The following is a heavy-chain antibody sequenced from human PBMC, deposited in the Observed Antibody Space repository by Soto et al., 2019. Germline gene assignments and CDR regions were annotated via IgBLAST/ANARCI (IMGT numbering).Heavy chain of an antibody. Sequence: KASETLSLTCTVSGGSISSYYWSWIRQPPGKGLEWIGYIYYSGSTNYNPSLKSRVTISVDTSKNQFSLKLSSVTAADTAVYYCARVGTATEGFDYWGQGTLVTVSS. V-gene: IGHV4-59*01. CDR1: GGSISSYY. CDR2: IYYSGST. D-gene: IGHD5-18*01. CDR3: ARVGTATEGFDY. J-gene: IGHJ4*02.